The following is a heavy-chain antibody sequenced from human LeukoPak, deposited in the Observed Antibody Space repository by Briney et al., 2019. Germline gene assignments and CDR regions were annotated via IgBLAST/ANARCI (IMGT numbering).Heavy chain of an antibody. CDR1: GGTFSSYA. J-gene: IGHJ4*02. Sequence: ASVKVSCKASGGTFSSYAISWVRQAPGQGFEWMGGIIPIFGTANYAQKFQGRVTITTDESTSTAYMELSSLRSEDTAVYYCAREPFYCSSTSCYTGYFDYWGQGTLVTVSS. CDR3: AREPFYCSSTSCYTGYFDY. CDR2: IIPIFGTA. V-gene: IGHV1-69*05. D-gene: IGHD2-2*02.